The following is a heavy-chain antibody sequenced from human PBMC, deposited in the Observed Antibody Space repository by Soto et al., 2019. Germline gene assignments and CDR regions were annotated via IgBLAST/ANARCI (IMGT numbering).Heavy chain of an antibody. CDR3: ARSVHYYDTSGYLNYFDY. Sequence: GSLRLSCAASGFTVSSNYMSWVRQAPGKGLRWVSVIYSGGSTYYADSVKGRFTISRDNSRNTLYLQMNSLRAEDTAVYYCARSVHYYDTSGYLNYFDYWGQGTLVTVSS. CDR1: GFTVSSNY. V-gene: IGHV3-53*01. D-gene: IGHD3-22*01. J-gene: IGHJ4*02. CDR2: IYSGGST.